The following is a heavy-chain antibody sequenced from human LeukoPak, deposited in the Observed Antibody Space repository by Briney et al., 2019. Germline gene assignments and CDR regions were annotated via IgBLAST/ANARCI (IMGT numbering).Heavy chain of an antibody. Sequence: GGSLRLSCAASGFTFSSYAMHWVRQAPGKGLEWVAAISYDGSNKYYADSVKGRFTISRDNSKNTLYLQMNSLRAEDTAVYYCARDRLAYCGGDCYSGLYWGQGTLVTVSS. CDR1: GFTFSSYA. CDR2: ISYDGSNK. V-gene: IGHV3-30*04. CDR3: ARDRLAYCGGDCYSGLY. D-gene: IGHD2-21*02. J-gene: IGHJ4*02.